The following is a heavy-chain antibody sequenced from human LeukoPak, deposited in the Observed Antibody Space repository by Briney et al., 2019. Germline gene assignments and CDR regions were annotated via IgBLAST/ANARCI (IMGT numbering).Heavy chain of an antibody. D-gene: IGHD3-3*01. Sequence: SETLSLTCTVSGGSISSYYWSWIRQPPGKGLGWIGYIYYSGSTNYNPSLKSRVTISVDTSKNQFSLKLSSVTAADTAVYCCARPRTIFGVVGAAFDIWGQGTMVTVSS. CDR1: GGSISSYY. CDR2: IYYSGST. CDR3: ARPRTIFGVVGAAFDI. J-gene: IGHJ3*02. V-gene: IGHV4-59*01.